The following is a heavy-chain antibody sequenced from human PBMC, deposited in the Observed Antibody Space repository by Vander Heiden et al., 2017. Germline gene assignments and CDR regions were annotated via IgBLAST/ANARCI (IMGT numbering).Heavy chain of an antibody. D-gene: IGHD3-10*01. Sequence: QVQLVESGGGVVQPGRSLRLSGAASGFSCGSYGMYWGRQAPGKGLEWVAVIWYDGGNKDYADSVKGRFTISRDNSKNTLYLEMNSLRAEDTAVYYCARDASGLIIYAFDMWGQGTMVTVSS. V-gene: IGHV3-33*01. CDR3: ARDASGLIIYAFDM. CDR1: GFSCGSYG. CDR2: IWYDGGNK. J-gene: IGHJ3*02.